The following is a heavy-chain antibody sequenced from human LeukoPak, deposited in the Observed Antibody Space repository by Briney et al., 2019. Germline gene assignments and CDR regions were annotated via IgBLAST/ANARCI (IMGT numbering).Heavy chain of an antibody. CDR3: ARDSTYYYDSGSSGPHYFDY. Sequence: GRSQRLSCAASGFTFTEYAMHWVRQAPGKGLEWVALISYDGSRTDYADSVKGRFTISRDNSWNTLYLQLNSLGPEDAAVYYCARDSTYYYDSGSSGPHYFDYWGQGALVTVSS. CDR2: ISYDGSRT. V-gene: IGHV3-30*01. J-gene: IGHJ4*02. CDR1: GFTFTEYA. D-gene: IGHD3-10*01.